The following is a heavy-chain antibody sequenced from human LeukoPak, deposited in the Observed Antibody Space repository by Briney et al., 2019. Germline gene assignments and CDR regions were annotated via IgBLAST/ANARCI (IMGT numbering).Heavy chain of an antibody. D-gene: IGHD6-13*01. CDR1: GFTFSSYA. CDR2: ISGSGGTT. V-gene: IGHV3-23*01. Sequence: GGSLRLSCAVSGFTFSSYAISWVRQAPGKGLEWVSGISGSGGTTYYADSVKGRFTISREESKHTVYLQMISLRGEDTAVYFCARWGGSRWHDFDYWGQGTLVTVSS. CDR3: ARWGGSRWHDFDY. J-gene: IGHJ4*02.